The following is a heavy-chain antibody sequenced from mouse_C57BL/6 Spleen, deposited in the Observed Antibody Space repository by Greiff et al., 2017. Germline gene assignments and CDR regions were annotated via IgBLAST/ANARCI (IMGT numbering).Heavy chain of an antibody. CDR3: SRIPYYSNSEGAYYCAMDY. V-gene: IGHV8-8*01. CDR2: IWWDDDT. CDR1: GFSLSTFGMG. Sequence: QVTLKESGPGILQPSQTLSLTCSFSGFSLSTFGMGVGWIRQPSGKGLEWLAHIWWDDDTSYNPALKSRLTISKDTSKNQVFLKIANVDTADTATYYCSRIPYYSNSEGAYYCAMDYWGQGTSVTVSS. J-gene: IGHJ4*01. D-gene: IGHD2-5*01.